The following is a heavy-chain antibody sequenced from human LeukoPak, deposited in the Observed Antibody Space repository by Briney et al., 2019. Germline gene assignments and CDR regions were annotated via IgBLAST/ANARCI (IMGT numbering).Heavy chain of an antibody. J-gene: IGHJ4*02. Sequence: GGPLRLSCAASGFTFSSYAMSWVRQAPGKGLEWVSAISGSGGSTYYADSVKGRFTISRDNSKNTLYLQMNSLRAEDTAVYYCAKWWGDIVVVVAARPLDYWGQGTLVTVSS. CDR1: GFTFSSYA. D-gene: IGHD2-15*01. CDR2: ISGSGGST. CDR3: AKWWGDIVVVVAARPLDY. V-gene: IGHV3-23*01.